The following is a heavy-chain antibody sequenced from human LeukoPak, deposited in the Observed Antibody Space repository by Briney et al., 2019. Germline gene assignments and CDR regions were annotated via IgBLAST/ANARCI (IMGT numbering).Heavy chain of an antibody. J-gene: IGHJ5*02. CDR3: ARRLTQYDCFDP. D-gene: IGHD2-2*01. CDR2: TYYRSTWYN. V-gene: IGHV6-1*01. Sequence: SQTLSLTCAISGDSVSSNSVTWNWIRQSPSRGLEGLGRTYYRSTWYNDYAVSVRGRITVNPDTSKNQFSLHPNSVTPEDTAVYYCARRLTQYDCFDPWGQGILVTVSS. CDR1: GDSVSSNSVT.